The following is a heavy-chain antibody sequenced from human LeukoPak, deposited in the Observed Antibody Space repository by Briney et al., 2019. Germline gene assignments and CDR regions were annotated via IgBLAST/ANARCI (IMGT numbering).Heavy chain of an antibody. V-gene: IGHV4-31*03. Sequence: PSETLSLTCTVSGGSISSGGYYWSWIRQHPGKGLEWIGYIYYSGSTYYNPFLKSRVTISVDTSKNQFSLKLSSVTAADTAVYYCARVGYSSSPTGFDPWGQGTLVTVSS. D-gene: IGHD6-13*01. CDR3: ARVGYSSSPTGFDP. J-gene: IGHJ5*02. CDR1: GGSISSGGYY. CDR2: IYYSGST.